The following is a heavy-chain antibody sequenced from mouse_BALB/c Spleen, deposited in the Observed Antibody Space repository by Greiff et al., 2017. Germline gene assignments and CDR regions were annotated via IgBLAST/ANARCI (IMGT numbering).Heavy chain of an antibody. V-gene: IGHV2-9-2*01. CDR3: VRDRGYDYSWFAY. CDR2: IWTGGGT. Sequence: QVQLKESGPGLVAPSQSLSITCTVSGFSLTSYDISWIRQPPGKGLEWLGVIWTGGGTNYNSAFMSRLSISKDNSKSQVFLKMNSLQTEDTAIDYCVRDRGYDYSWFAYWGQGTLVTVSA. J-gene: IGHJ3*01. D-gene: IGHD2-4*01. CDR1: GFSLTSYD.